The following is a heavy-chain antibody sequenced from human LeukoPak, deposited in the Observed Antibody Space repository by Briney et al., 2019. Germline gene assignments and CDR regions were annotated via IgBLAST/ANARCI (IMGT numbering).Heavy chain of an antibody. Sequence: PGGSLRLSCAVSGLTFSIHWMKSVRQAPGKGLGCVANINQEGSDKSYVDSVKDRFTISRDNTKNSLYLQMNSLRAEDTAVYYCVGGDYWGQGNLVTVSS. CDR3: VGGDY. J-gene: IGHJ4*02. CDR2: INQEGSDK. CDR1: GLTFSIHW. V-gene: IGHV3-7*01.